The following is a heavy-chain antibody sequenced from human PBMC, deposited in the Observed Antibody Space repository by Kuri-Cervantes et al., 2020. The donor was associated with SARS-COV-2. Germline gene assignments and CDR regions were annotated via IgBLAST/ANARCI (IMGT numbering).Heavy chain of an antibody. CDR2: ISGSGGST. V-gene: IGHV3-23*01. J-gene: IGHJ4*02. Sequence: LSLTCAASGFTFSSHAMIWVRQAPGKGLEWVSAISGSGGSTYYADSVKGRFTISRDNSKNTLYLQMNSLRVEDTAMYYCARRESGSYFGFLDSWGQGILVTVSS. CDR1: GFTFSSHA. CDR3: ARRESGSYFGFLDS. D-gene: IGHD1-26*01.